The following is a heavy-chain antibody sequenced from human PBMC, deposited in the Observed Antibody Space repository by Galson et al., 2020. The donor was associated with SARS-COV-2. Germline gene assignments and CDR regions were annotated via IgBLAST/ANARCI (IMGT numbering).Heavy chain of an antibody. J-gene: IGHJ4*02. CDR2: ISSSGGTI. CDR3: ARDLENRFGYYYFDS. CDR1: GISFSQDS. Sequence: GGSLRLSCAASGISFSQDSMNWLRQAPGKGLEWVSSISSSGGTIYYADSVKGRFTISRDNAKNSLFLQMSSLRDEDTAVYFCARDLENRFGYYYFDSWGQGALVTVSS. D-gene: IGHD3-22*01. V-gene: IGHV3-48*02.